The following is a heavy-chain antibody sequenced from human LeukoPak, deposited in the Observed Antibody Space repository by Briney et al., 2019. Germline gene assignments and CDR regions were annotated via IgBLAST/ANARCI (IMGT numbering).Heavy chain of an antibody. V-gene: IGHV4-38-2*02. CDR3: AKSRTMARITPLLH. D-gene: IGHD3-10*01. Sequence: SETLSLTCTVSGYSISSGYYWGWIRQPPGKGLEWIGSIYHSGSTYYNPSLKSRVTISVDTSKNQFSLKLSSVTAADTAVYYCAKSRTMARITPLLHWGQGTLVTVSS. CDR2: IYHSGST. J-gene: IGHJ4*02. CDR1: GYSISSGYY.